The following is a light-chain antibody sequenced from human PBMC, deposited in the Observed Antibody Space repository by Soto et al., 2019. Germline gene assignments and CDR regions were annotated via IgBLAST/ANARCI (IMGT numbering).Light chain of an antibody. CDR2: TNH. J-gene: IGLJ2*01. Sequence: QSVLPQPPSVSGTPGQKVSISCSGSASNLGGNPVNWYQHLPGAAPKLLIYTNHQRPSGVPDRFSGSKSGTSASLAISGLRSEDEADFYCAAWDDSLNAVVFGGGTKVTVL. CDR3: AAWDDSLNAVV. CDR1: ASNLGGNP. V-gene: IGLV1-44*01.